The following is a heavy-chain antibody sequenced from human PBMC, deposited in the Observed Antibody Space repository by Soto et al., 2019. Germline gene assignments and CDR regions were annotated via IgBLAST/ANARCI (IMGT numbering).Heavy chain of an antibody. D-gene: IGHD6-19*01. Sequence: GGSLRLSCAASGFTFSSYAMSWVRQAPGKGLEWVSAISGSSGSTYYADSVKGRFTISRDNSKNTLYLQMNSLRAEDTAVYYCAKMCFSSGWRLYYFDYWGQGTLVTVSS. J-gene: IGHJ4*02. V-gene: IGHV3-23*01. CDR2: ISGSSGST. CDR3: AKMCFSSGWRLYYFDY. CDR1: GFTFSSYA.